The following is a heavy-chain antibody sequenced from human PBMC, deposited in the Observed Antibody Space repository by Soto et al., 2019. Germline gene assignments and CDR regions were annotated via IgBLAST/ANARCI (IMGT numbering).Heavy chain of an antibody. CDR1: GFTFSDYA. CDR3: AKDRADTVLLVYALDS. V-gene: IGHV3-23*01. J-gene: IGHJ4*02. Sequence: EVQLLESGGGLVQPGGSLRLSCAASGFTFSDYAMSWVRQAPGKGLEWVSGIGGSGSSTSYADSVKGRFTISRDNSKNTLYLQMSSLRVEDTAVYFCAKDRADTVLLVYALDSWGQGTLVTVSS. D-gene: IGHD2-8*01. CDR2: IGGSGSST.